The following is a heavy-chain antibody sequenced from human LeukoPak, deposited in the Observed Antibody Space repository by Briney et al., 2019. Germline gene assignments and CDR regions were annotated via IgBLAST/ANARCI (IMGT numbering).Heavy chain of an antibody. Sequence: PGGSLRLSCAASGFTFSSYAMSWVRQAPGKGLEWVSAISGSGGSTYYADSVKGPFTISRDNSKNTLYLQMNSLRAEDTAVDYCAVEYYYDSSGYTFDYWGQGTLVTVSS. CDR2: ISGSGGST. V-gene: IGHV3-23*01. J-gene: IGHJ4*02. CDR1: GFTFSSYA. CDR3: AVEYYYDSSGYTFDY. D-gene: IGHD3-22*01.